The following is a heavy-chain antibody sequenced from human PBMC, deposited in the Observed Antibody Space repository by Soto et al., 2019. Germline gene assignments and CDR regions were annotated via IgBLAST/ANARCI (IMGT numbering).Heavy chain of an antibody. CDR3: AREGVPPYYYYGMDV. CDR1: GYTFTRSG. V-gene: IGHV1-18*01. CDR2: ISTYNGDT. J-gene: IGHJ6*02. Sequence: QVQLVQSGAEVKKPGASVKVSCKASGYTFTRSGISWVRQAPGQGLEWMGWISTYNGDTNYAQTFQGRVTMTTDTSTSTVYMELRSLRSDDTAVYYCAREGVPPYYYYGMDVWGQGTPVTVSS.